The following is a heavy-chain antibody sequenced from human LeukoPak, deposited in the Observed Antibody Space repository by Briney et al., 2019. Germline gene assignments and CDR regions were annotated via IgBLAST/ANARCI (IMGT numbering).Heavy chain of an antibody. D-gene: IGHD3-22*01. CDR2: ISYSGST. V-gene: IGHV4-61*01. J-gene: IGHJ5*02. CDR1: GYSISSGYY. Sequence: PSETLSLTCTVSGYSISSGYYWGWVRQPPGKGLERIGYISYSGSTNYNSSLKSRVTILVDTSKNQFSLKLSSVTAADTAVYYCARERYYDSNSYRWFDPWGQGILVTVSS. CDR3: ARERYYDSNSYRWFDP.